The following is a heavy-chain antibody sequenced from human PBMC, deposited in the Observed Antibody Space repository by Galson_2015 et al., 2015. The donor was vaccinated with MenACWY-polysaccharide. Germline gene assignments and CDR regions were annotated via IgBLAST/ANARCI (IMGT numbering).Heavy chain of an antibody. V-gene: IGHV3-9*01. J-gene: IGHJ6*02. CDR1: GFTFDDYA. CDR3: AKGSSSSTYYYGMDV. Sequence: SLRLSCAASGFTFDDYAMHWVRQAPGKGLEWVSGISWNSGSIGYADSVKGRFTISRDNAKNSLYLQMNSLRAEDTALYYCAKGSSSSTYYYGMDVWGQGTTVTVSS. CDR2: ISWNSGSI. D-gene: IGHD6-6*01.